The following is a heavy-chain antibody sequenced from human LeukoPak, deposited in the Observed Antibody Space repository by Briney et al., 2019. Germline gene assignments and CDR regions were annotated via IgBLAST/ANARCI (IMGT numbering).Heavy chain of an antibody. CDR2: ISWDGGGT. D-gene: IGHD6-13*01. CDR1: GFTFDDYA. V-gene: IGHV3-43D*03. J-gene: IGHJ4*02. Sequence: GGSLRLSCAASGFTFDDYAMHWVRQAPGKGLEWVSLISWDGGGTYYADTVKGRFTISRDNAKNSLYLQMNSLRAEDTAVYYCAREPTYSSSWYTSCDYWGQGTLVTVSS. CDR3: AREPTYSSSWYTSCDY.